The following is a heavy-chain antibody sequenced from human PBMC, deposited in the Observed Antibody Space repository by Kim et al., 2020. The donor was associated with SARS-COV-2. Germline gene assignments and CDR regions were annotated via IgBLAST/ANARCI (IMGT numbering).Heavy chain of an antibody. J-gene: IGHJ6*02. V-gene: IGHV3-48*03. Sequence: GGSLRLSCAASGFTFSSYEMNWVRQAPGKGLEWVSYISSSGSTIYYADSVKGRFTISRDNAKNSLYLQMNSLRAEDTAVYYCARETSSSWYLDYYYGMDVWGQGTTVTVSS. D-gene: IGHD6-13*01. CDR1: GFTFSSYE. CDR3: ARETSSSWYLDYYYGMDV. CDR2: ISSSGSTI.